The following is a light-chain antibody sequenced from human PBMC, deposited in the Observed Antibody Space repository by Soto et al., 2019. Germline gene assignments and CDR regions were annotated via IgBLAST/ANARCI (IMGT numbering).Light chain of an antibody. CDR1: QSVTSSH. V-gene: IGKV3-20*01. Sequence: EIALTQSPGTLSLSPGERATLSCRASQSVTSSHLAWYQQKPGQAPRLLIYGASSRATGIPDNFSGSGSGTDFTLPISRLEPEDFAVYYCQQYGSSPYTFGQGTKLEIK. CDR2: GAS. CDR3: QQYGSSPYT. J-gene: IGKJ2*01.